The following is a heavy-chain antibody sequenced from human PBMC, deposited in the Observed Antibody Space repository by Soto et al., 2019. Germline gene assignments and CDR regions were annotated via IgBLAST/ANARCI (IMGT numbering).Heavy chain of an antibody. J-gene: IGHJ4*02. CDR2: IWYDGSNK. Sequence: QVQLVESGGGVVQPGRSLRLSCAASGFTFSSYGMHWVRQAPGKGLEWVAVIWYDGSNKYYADSVKGRFTSSRDNSKNTLYLQMNSLRAEDTAVYYCARESITMVRGVDYWGQGTLVTVSS. D-gene: IGHD3-10*01. V-gene: IGHV3-33*01. CDR1: GFTFSSYG. CDR3: ARESITMVRGVDY.